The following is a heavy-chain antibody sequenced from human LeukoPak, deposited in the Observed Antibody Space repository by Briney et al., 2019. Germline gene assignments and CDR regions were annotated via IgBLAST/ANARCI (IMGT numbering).Heavy chain of an antibody. CDR2: ISSDGGDT. D-gene: IGHD3-16*01. CDR1: GSTFSSCG. V-gene: IGHV3-23*01. CDR3: AKRDAFTAYKNFDL. J-gene: IGHJ2*01. Sequence: GGSLRLSCVASGSTFSSCGMSWVRQAPGKGLEWVSGISSDGGDTAYPDSVKGRFTVSRDNSKKTLYLQMNSLRAEDTAVYYCAKRDAFTAYKNFDLWGRGTLVTVSS.